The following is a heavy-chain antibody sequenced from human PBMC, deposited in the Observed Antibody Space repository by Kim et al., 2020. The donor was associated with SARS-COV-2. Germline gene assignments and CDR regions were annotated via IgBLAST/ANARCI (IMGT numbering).Heavy chain of an antibody. Sequence: GGSLRLSCAASGFTFSDYYMSWIRQAPGKGLEWVSYISSSGSTIYYADSVKGRFTISRDNAKNSLYLQMNSLRAEDTAVYYCARDRLSYCSGGSCYWSREVSYYYHYYGRGVWGQGNTVTVSS. CDR3: ARDRLSYCSGGSCYWSREVSYYYHYYGRGV. CDR2: ISSSGSTI. D-gene: IGHD2-15*01. J-gene: IGHJ6*02. V-gene: IGHV3-11*04. CDR1: GFTFSDYY.